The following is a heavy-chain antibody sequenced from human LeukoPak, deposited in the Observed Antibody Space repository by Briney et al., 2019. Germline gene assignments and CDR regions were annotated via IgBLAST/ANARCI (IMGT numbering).Heavy chain of an antibody. J-gene: IGHJ6*02. CDR1: GFTFSSYA. CDR2: ISYDGTNK. D-gene: IGHD6-19*01. Sequence: PGGSLRLSCAASGFTFSSYAIHWVRQAPGKGLEWVAIISYDGTNKYYTDSVKGRFTISRDNFKNTLYLQMNSLRAEDTAVYYCARPIAVAGFLYYYYYGMDVWGQGTTVTVSS. V-gene: IGHV3-30*04. CDR3: ARPIAVAGFLYYYYYGMDV.